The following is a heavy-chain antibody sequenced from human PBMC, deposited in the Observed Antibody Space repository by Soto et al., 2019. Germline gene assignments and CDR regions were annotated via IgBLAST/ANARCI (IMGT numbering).Heavy chain of an antibody. D-gene: IGHD2-15*01. CDR2: VHHSGST. V-gene: IGHV4-38-2*01. Sequence: SETLSLTCAFSVCSISSGYHWGWIRQPPGKGLEWLGRVHHSGSTYYNPSLKSRLTISVDKSKNQFSLNLTSVTAADTAVYYCARQDRVVVDGRWFQPGGQGTLVNVSS. J-gene: IGHJ5*02. CDR1: VCSISSGYH. CDR3: ARQDRVVVDGRWFQP.